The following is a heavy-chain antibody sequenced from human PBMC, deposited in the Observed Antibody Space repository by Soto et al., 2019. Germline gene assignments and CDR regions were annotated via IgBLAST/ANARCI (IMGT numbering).Heavy chain of an antibody. J-gene: IGHJ5*02. CDR2: IYYSGST. CDR1: GGSVSSGSYY. D-gene: IGHD3-3*01. CDR3: ARETYGYYVVYFDP. V-gene: IGHV4-61*01. Sequence: PSETLSLTCTVSGGSVSSGSYYWSWIRQPPGKGLEWIGYIYYSGSTNYNPSLKSRVTISVDTSKNQFSLKLSSVTAADTAVYYCARETYGYYVVYFDPWGQGIQVTVSS.